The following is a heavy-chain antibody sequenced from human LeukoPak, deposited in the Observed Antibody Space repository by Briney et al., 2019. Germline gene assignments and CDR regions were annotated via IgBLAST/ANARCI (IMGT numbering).Heavy chain of an antibody. Sequence: GGSLRLSCAASGFPFSSYSMTWVRQAPGKGLEWVANIKPDGTTKFYVDSVKGRFTISGDNALNSLYLQMNSLRAEDTAIYYCARSIPYGTTWYGRSDYWGQGTLVTVSS. V-gene: IGHV3-7*03. J-gene: IGHJ4*02. CDR3: ARSIPYGTTWYGRSDY. CDR2: IKPDGTTK. CDR1: GFPFSSYS. D-gene: IGHD6-13*01.